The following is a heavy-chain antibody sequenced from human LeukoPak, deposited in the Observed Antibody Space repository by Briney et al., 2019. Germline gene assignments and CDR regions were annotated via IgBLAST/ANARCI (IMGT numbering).Heavy chain of an antibody. J-gene: IGHJ4*02. CDR1: GFVFSNSG. D-gene: IGHD6-19*01. V-gene: IGHV3-30*02. CDR2: IRFDESDK. CDR3: VKGGDVADIAVAGIDY. Sequence: GGSLRLSCAASGFVFSNSGMHWVRQAPGKGLEWVAFIRFDESDKFYADSVMGRFTISRDISKNTLFLQMNSLRVEDTAVYYCVKGGDVADIAVAGIDYWGQGTLVTVSS.